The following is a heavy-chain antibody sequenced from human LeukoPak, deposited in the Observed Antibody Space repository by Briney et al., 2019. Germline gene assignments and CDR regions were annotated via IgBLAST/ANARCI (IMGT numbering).Heavy chain of an antibody. CDR3: AKQSLLLRGPLLIYYFDF. V-gene: IGHV3-23*01. Sequence: GGSLRLSCAASAFSFTTYTMSWVRQAPGKGPEWVSSISGGDPTTYYADSVKGRFTISRDNSKSTLYLQMNSLRAEDTAIYYCAKQSLLLRGPLLIYYFDFWGQGTLVTVSS. CDR2: ISGGDPTT. J-gene: IGHJ4*02. D-gene: IGHD3-10*01. CDR1: AFSFTTYT.